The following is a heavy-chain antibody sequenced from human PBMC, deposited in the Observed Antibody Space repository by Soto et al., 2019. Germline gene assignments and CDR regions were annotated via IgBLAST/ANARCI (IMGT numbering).Heavy chain of an antibody. J-gene: IGHJ6*03. D-gene: IGHD5-12*01. V-gene: IGHV4-59*01. CDR2: IYYSGST. Sequence: QVQLQESGPGLVKPSETLSLTCTVSGGSISSYYWSWIRQPPGKGLEWIGYIYYSGSTNYNPSLKSRVTISVDTSKKQFSLKLSSVTAADTAVYYCARDAALRHHPYYYYYMDVWGKGTTVTVSS. CDR3: ARDAALRHHPYYYYYMDV. CDR1: GGSISSYY.